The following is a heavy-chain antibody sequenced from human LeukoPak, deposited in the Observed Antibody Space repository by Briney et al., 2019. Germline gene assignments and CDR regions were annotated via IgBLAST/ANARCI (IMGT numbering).Heavy chain of an antibody. CDR1: GYTFTGYY. CDR2: INTNTGNP. D-gene: IGHD5-12*01. Sequence: ASVKVSCKASGYTFTGYYMHWVRQAPGQGLEWMGWINTNTGNPTYAQGFTGRFVFSLDTSVSTAYLQISSLKAEDTAVYYCARGEGGYYFDYWGQGTLVTVSS. V-gene: IGHV7-4-1*02. CDR3: ARGEGGYYFDY. J-gene: IGHJ4*02.